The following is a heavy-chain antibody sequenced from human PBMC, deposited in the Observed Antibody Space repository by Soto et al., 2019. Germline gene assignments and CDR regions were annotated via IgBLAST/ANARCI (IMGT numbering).Heavy chain of an antibody. J-gene: IGHJ6*02. CDR2: INSDGSST. CDR3: ARELRGYSYGSYYYYYYGMDV. D-gene: IGHD5-18*01. CDR1: GFTFSNYW. V-gene: IGHV3-74*01. Sequence: GGSLRLSCAASGFTFSNYWMHWVRQAPGKGLVWVSRINSDGSSTSYADSVKGRFTISRDNAKNTLYLQMNSLRAEDTAVYYCARELRGYSYGSYYYYYYGMDVWGQGTTVTVSS.